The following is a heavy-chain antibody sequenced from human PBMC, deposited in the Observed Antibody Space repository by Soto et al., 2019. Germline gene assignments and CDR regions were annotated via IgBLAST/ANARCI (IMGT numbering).Heavy chain of an antibody. Sequence: ASVKVSCKASGYTFTSYYMHWVRQAPGQGLEWMGIINPSGGSTSYAQKFQGRVTMTRDTSTSTVYMELSSLRSEDTAVYYCARGYAWYSSSRSLSFDYWGQGTLVTVSS. J-gene: IGHJ4*02. V-gene: IGHV1-46*01. CDR1: GYTFTSYY. CDR3: ARGYAWYSSSRSLSFDY. D-gene: IGHD6-13*01. CDR2: INPSGGST.